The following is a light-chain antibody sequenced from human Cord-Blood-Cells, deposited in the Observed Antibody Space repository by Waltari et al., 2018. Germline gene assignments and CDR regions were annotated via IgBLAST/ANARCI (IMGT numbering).Light chain of an antibody. CDR1: QSVSSSY. CDR2: GAS. CDR3: QQYGSSPLT. J-gene: IGKJ1*01. V-gene: IGKV3-20*01. Sequence: EIVLTQFPGTLSLSPGERATLSCRASQSVSSSYLAWYQQKPGQAPRLLIYGASSRATGIPDRFSGSGSGTDSTLTISRLEPEDFAVYYCQQYGSSPLTFGQGTKVEIK.